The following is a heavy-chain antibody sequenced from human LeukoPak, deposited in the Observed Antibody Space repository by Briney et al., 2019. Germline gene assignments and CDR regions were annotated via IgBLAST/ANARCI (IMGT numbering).Heavy chain of an antibody. D-gene: IGHD6-13*01. CDR2: IYHSGST. Sequence: SETPSLTCAVSGGSISSSNWWSWVRQPPGKGLEWIGEIYHSGSTNYNPSLKSRVTISVDTSKNQFSLKLSSVTAADTAVYYCARAALGGSSHTLYYMDVWGKGTTVTVSS. CDR3: ARAALGGSSHTLYYMDV. CDR1: GGSISSSNW. V-gene: IGHV4-4*02. J-gene: IGHJ6*03.